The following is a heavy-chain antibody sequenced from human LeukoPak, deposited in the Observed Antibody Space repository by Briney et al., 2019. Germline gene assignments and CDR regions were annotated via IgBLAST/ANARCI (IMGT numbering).Heavy chain of an antibody. CDR1: GYTFTNYG. J-gene: IGHJ3*02. CDR3: ARDQSVRLLQTSSTYFKHVFAI. V-gene: IGHV1-18*01. CDR2: ISASNGNT. D-gene: IGHD6-13*01. Sequence: SVNVSCKTSGYTFTNYGISWVRQAPGIGLEWMGWISASNGNTNYAQKVQGRVTMTTDTSTSTAYMELRSLRFDDTAVYYCARDQSVRLLQTSSTYFKHVFAIWGQGSMVTVSS.